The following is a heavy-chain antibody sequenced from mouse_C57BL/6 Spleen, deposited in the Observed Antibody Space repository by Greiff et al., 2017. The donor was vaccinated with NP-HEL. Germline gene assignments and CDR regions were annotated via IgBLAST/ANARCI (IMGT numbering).Heavy chain of an antibody. CDR3: ARASITTVYWYFDV. CDR2: IDPNSGGT. V-gene: IGHV1-72*01. Sequence: QVQLQQPGAELVKPGASVKLSCKASGYTFPRYWMPWVKQRPGRGLEWIGRIDPNSGGTKYNEKFKSKATLTVDKPSSTAYMQISSLTSEDSAVYYCARASITTVYWYFDVWGTKTTVTVSS. J-gene: IGHJ1*03. D-gene: IGHD1-1*01. CDR1: GYTFPRYW.